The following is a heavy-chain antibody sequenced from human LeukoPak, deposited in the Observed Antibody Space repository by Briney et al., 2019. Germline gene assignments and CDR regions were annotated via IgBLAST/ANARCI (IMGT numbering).Heavy chain of an antibody. CDR3: ARDTYADDARAFDI. V-gene: IGHV4-30-4*08. J-gene: IGHJ3*02. CDR1: GGSISSDDYY. CDR2: IYYSGST. D-gene: IGHD4-17*01. Sequence: PSETLSLTCTVSGGSISSDDYYWSWIRQPPGKGLEWIGYIYYSGSTYYNPSLKSRVTISVDTSNNQFSLKLSSVTAADTAIYYCARDTYADDARAFDIWGQGTMVTVSS.